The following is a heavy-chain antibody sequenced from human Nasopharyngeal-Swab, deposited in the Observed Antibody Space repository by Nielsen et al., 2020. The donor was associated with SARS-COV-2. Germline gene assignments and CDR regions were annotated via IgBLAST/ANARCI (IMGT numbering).Heavy chain of an antibody. CDR2: ISSSSSYT. Sequence: GESLKISCAASGFTFSSYAMSWVRQAPGKGLEWVSYISSSSSYTNYADSVKGRFTISRDNAKNSLYLQMNSLRAEDTAVYYCARGSGGMDVWGKGTTVTVSS. V-gene: IGHV3-21*05. CDR3: ARGSGGMDV. CDR1: GFTFSSYA. D-gene: IGHD3-16*01. J-gene: IGHJ6*04.